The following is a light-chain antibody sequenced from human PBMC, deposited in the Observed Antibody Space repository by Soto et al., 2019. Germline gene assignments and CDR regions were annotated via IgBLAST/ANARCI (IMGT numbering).Light chain of an antibody. Sequence: QSALTQPASVSGSPGQSITISCTGTSSDVGSYNLVSWYQQHPDKAPKLVIFEGNKRPSGVSNRFSGSKSGNTASLTISGLQAEDEADYYCCSFARSSTYYVFGTGTKVTVL. CDR2: EGN. J-gene: IGLJ1*01. CDR3: CSFARSSTYYV. CDR1: SSDVGSYNL. V-gene: IGLV2-23*01.